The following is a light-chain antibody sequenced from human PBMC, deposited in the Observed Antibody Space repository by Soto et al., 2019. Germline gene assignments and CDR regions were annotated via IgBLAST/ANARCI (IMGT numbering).Light chain of an antibody. CDR3: QQYGRSRT. V-gene: IGKV3-20*01. CDR1: QSVSSSY. J-gene: IGKJ1*01. CDR2: GAS. Sequence: EIVLTQSPGTLSLSPGERATLSCRASQSVSSSYLAWYQQKPGQAPRLLIYGASSRATGIPDRFSGSGSGTDFTLTISRLEPEDLAVYYCQQYGRSRTFGQGTKVESK.